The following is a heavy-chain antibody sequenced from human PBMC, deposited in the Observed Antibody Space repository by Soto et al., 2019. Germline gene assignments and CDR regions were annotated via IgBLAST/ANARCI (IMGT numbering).Heavy chain of an antibody. CDR3: AKSGRWYLGDYFDY. J-gene: IGHJ4*02. D-gene: IGHD6-13*01. V-gene: IGHV3-23*01. CDR1: GFTFTSHA. CDR2: ISGGGDRT. Sequence: EVQLLESGGGLVQPGGSLRLSCAASGFTFTSHALSWVRQAPGRGLERVAAISGGGDRTEFADSVKGRFVISRDNSQNTIYLPLNSLRVEATAVYYCAKSGRWYLGDYFDYWGEGPLVTVSS.